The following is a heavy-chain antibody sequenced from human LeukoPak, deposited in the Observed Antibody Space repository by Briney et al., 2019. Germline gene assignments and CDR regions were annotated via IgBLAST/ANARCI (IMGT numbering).Heavy chain of an antibody. D-gene: IGHD1-26*01. Sequence: SETLSLTCTVSGGSISSSSYYWGWIRQPPGKGLEWIGSIYYSGSTYYNPSLKSRVTISVDTSKNQFSLKLSSVTAADTAVYYCARRIVGATYYFGYWGQGTLVTVSS. J-gene: IGHJ4*02. CDR3: ARRIVGATYYFGY. CDR2: IYYSGST. CDR1: GGSISSSSYY. V-gene: IGHV4-39*01.